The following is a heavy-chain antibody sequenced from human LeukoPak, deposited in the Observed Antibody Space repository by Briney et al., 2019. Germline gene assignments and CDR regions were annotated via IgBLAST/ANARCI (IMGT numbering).Heavy chain of an antibody. D-gene: IGHD6-13*01. CDR1: GGSSSGYY. CDR2: INHSGST. Sequence: SETLSLTCAVYGGSSSGYYWSWIRQPPGKGLEWIGEINHSGSTNYNPSLKSRVTISVDTSKNQFSLKLSSVTAADTAVYYCARGEAAGPSGGYWGQGTLVTVSS. V-gene: IGHV4-34*01. CDR3: ARGEAAGPSGGY. J-gene: IGHJ4*02.